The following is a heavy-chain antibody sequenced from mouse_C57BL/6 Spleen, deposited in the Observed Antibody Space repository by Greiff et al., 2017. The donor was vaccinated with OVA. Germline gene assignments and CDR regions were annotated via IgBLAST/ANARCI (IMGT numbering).Heavy chain of an antibody. Sequence: EVQGVESGAELVRPGASVKLSCTASGFNIKDDYMHWVKQRPEQGLEWIGWIDPENGDTEYASKFQGKATITADTSSNTAYLQLSSLTSEDTAVYYCTVSDMDYWGQGTSVTVSS. CDR1: GFNIKDDY. CDR2: IDPENGDT. CDR3: TVSDMDY. V-gene: IGHV14-4*01. J-gene: IGHJ4*01.